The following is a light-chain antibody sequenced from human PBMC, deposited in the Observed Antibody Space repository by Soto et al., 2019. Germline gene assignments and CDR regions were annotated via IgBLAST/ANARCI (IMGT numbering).Light chain of an antibody. Sequence: EIMMTQSPATLSVSPGERAILSCRASQSVKSNLAWYQQKPGQAPRLLIYGASTRATGIPARFSGSGSGTEFTHTISNLQSEDCAVYYCQHYYHWLWTFXQGTKVDIK. CDR1: QSVKSN. CDR3: QHYYHWLWT. J-gene: IGKJ1*01. V-gene: IGKV3-15*01. CDR2: GAS.